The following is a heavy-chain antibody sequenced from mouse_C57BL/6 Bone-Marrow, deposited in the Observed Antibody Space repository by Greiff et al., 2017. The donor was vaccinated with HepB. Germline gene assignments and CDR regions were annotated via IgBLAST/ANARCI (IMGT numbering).Heavy chain of an antibody. J-gene: IGHJ4*01. CDR1: GFTFSDYG. V-gene: IGHV5-15*01. CDR2: ISNLAYSI. CDR3: ARHDYGSSYDYAMDY. D-gene: IGHD1-1*01. Sequence: EVMLVESGGGLVQPGGSLKLSCAASGFTFSDYGMAWVRQAPRKGPEWVAFISNLAYSIYYADTVTGRFTISRENAKNTLYLKMSSLRSEDTAMYYCARHDYGSSYDYAMDYWGQGTSVTVSS.